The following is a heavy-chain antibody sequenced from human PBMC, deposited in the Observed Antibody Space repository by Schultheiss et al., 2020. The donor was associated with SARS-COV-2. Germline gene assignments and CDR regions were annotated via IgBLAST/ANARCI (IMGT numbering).Heavy chain of an antibody. D-gene: IGHD1-26*01. J-gene: IGHJ6*03. Sequence: SETLSLTCTVSGGSISSGGYYWSWIRQHPGKGLEWIGYIYYSGSTYYNPSLKSRVTISVDTSKNQFSLKLSSVTAADTAVYYCARRPTNYYYMDVWGKGTTVTVSS. V-gene: IGHV4-31*03. CDR3: ARRPTNYYYMDV. CDR1: GGSISSGGYY. CDR2: IYYSGST.